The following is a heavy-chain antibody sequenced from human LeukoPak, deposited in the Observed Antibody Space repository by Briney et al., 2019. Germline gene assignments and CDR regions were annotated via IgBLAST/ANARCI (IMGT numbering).Heavy chain of an antibody. CDR3: ASLSSGLTTYYFDY. CDR1: GFTFDDYG. CDR2: ISSSGSTI. Sequence: PGGSLRLSCAASGFTFDDYGMSWVRQAPGKGLEWVSYISSSGSTIYYADSVKGRFTISRDNAKNSLYLQMNSLRAEDTAVYYCASLSSGLTTYYFDYWGQGTLVTVSS. D-gene: IGHD6-19*01. J-gene: IGHJ4*02. V-gene: IGHV3-48*04.